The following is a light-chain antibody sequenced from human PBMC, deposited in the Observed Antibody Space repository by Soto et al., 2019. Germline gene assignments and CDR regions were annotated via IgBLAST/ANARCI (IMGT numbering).Light chain of an antibody. V-gene: IGKV3-20*01. J-gene: IGKJ1*01. CDR3: QQFET. CDR1: QSVSSSY. Sequence: EIVLTQSPGTLSLSPGERATLSCRASQSVSSSYLAWYQQKPGQAPRLLIYGASSRATGIPDRFSGSGSGTDFTLTISRLEPEDFAVYYCQQFETFGQGTRWKSN. CDR2: GAS.